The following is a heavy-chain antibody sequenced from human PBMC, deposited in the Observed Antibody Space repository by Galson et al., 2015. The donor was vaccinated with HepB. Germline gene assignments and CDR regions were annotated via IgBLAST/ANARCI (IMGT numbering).Heavy chain of an antibody. J-gene: IGHJ4*02. V-gene: IGHV3-21*01. CDR3: ARDPAQEWELLPDY. Sequence: SLRLSCAASGFTFSSYSMNWVRQAPGKGLEWVSSISSSSSYIYYADSVKGRFTISRDNAKNSLYLQMNSLRAEDTAVYYCARDPAQEWELLPDYWGQGTLVTVSS. CDR1: GFTFSSYS. CDR2: ISSSSSYI. D-gene: IGHD1-26*01.